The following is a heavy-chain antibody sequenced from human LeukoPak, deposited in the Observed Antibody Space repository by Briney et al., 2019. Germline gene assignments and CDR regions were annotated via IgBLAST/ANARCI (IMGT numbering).Heavy chain of an antibody. J-gene: IGHJ4*02. D-gene: IGHD2-21*02. V-gene: IGHV4-59*01. CDR3: ARDVGVVVTAIGY. CDR1: GGSISSYY. CDR2: IYYSGST. Sequence: SETLSLTCTVSGGSISSYYWSWIRQPPGKGLEWIGYIYYSGSTNCNPSVKSRVAMSVDTSKKQFSLKLSSLTAADTAVYYCARDVGVVVTAIGYWGQGTLVTVSS.